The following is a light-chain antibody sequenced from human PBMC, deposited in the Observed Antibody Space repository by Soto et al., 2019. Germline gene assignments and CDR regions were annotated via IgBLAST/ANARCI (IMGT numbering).Light chain of an antibody. CDR1: QSVSVY. V-gene: IGKV3-11*01. CDR3: QQRSNWSPPYT. CDR2: DAI. Sequence: EVVLTQSPATLSLSPGERATLSCRASQSVSVYLAWYQQRPGQAPRLLIYDAIHRATGIPARFSGSGSGTDFSLTISSLDPEDFAVYYCQQRSNWSPPYTFGQGTKLEIK. J-gene: IGKJ2*01.